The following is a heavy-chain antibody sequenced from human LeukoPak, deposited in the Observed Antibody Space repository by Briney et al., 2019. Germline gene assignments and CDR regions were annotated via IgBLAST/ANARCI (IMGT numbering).Heavy chain of an antibody. V-gene: IGHV1-2*02. D-gene: IGHD3-16*01. Sequence: ASVKVSCKASGYTFAGFHIRWVRQAPGQGLEYMGWINPNSGDTNYAQKFQGRVTMTRDTSISTAYMELSSLSFDDTAVYYCTTSPGDPFDYWGQGTLVTVSS. CDR3: TTSPGDPFDY. CDR2: INPNSGDT. CDR1: GYTFAGFH. J-gene: IGHJ4*02.